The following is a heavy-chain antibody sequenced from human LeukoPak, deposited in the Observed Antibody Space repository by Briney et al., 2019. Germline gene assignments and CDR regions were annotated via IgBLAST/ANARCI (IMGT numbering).Heavy chain of an antibody. D-gene: IGHD6-13*01. Sequence: SDTLSLTCAVYGGSFSGYYWSWIGQPPGKGLEWIGEINHSGSTNYNPSLKSRVTISVDTSKNQFSLKLSSVTAADTAVYDCAREVTYSSSSRPFSYWGRGTLVTVSS. V-gene: IGHV4-34*01. CDR3: AREVTYSSSSRPFSY. J-gene: IGHJ4*02. CDR1: GGSFSGYY. CDR2: INHSGST.